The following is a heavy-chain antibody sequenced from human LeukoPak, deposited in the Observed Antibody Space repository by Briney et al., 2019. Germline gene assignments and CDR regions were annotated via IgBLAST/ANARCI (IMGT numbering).Heavy chain of an antibody. CDR3: AKQLGATRVFDY. CDR1: GFTFDDYA. Sequence: GGTLRLSCAASGFTFDDYAMHWVRQAPGKGLEWVSGISWNSGGIGYADSVKGRFTISRDNAKNSLYLQMNSLRAEDTALYYCAKQLGATRVFDYWGQGTLVTVSS. CDR2: ISWNSGGI. V-gene: IGHV3-9*01. J-gene: IGHJ4*02. D-gene: IGHD5-12*01.